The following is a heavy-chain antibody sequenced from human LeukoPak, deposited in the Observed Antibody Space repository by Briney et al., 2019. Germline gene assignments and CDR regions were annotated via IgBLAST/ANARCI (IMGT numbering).Heavy chain of an antibody. V-gene: IGHV3-66*02. CDR3: ARQDYYDSSGYYLAPGAFDI. CDR2: IYSGGST. J-gene: IGHJ3*02. D-gene: IGHD3-22*01. CDR1: GFTVSSNY. Sequence: GGSLRLSCAASGFTVSSNYMSWVRQAPGKGLEWVSVIYSGGSTYYADSVKGRFTISRDNSKNTLYLQMNSLRAEDTAVYYCARQDYYDSSGYYLAPGAFDIWGQGTMVTVSS.